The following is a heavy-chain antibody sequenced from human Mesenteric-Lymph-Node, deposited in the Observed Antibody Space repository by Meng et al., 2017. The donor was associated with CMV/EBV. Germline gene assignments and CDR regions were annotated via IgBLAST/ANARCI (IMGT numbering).Heavy chain of an antibody. V-gene: IGHV4-39*01. CDR2: IYYSGST. Sequence: LRLSCTVSGGSISSSSYYWGWIRQPPGKGLEWSGSIYYSGSTYYNPSLKSRVTISVDTSKNQFSLNLNSGTAADTAREEREGKKEEGGQG. D-gene: IGHD1-26*01. CDR1: GGSISSSSYY. J-gene: IGHJ4*02. CDR3: EGKKEE.